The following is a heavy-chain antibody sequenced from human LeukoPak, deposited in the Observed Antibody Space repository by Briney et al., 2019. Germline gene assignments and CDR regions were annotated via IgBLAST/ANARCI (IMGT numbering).Heavy chain of an antibody. J-gene: IGHJ5*02. CDR3: ARHVFATYCSSTTCANWFDP. CDR1: GGSISSYY. V-gene: IGHV4-4*09. Sequence: PSETLSLTCTVSGGSISSYYGSWIRQPPGKGLEWIGDIYTSGSTNYNPSLKSRVTISVDTSKNQFSMKLSSVTAADTAVYYCARHVFATYCSSTTCANWFDPWGQGTLVTVSS. D-gene: IGHD2-2*01. CDR2: IYTSGST.